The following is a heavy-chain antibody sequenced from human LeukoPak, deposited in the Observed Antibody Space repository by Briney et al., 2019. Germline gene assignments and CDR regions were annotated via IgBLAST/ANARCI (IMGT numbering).Heavy chain of an antibody. Sequence: SSETLSLTCTVSGGSISSSSYYWGWIRQPPGKGLEWIGSIYYSGSTYYNPSLKSRVTISVDTSKNQFSLKLSSVTAADTAVYYCARDEIVGATGSLDPWGQGTLVTVSS. CDR3: ARDEIVGATGSLDP. V-gene: IGHV4-39*07. D-gene: IGHD1-26*01. CDR1: GGSISSSSYY. J-gene: IGHJ5*02. CDR2: IYYSGST.